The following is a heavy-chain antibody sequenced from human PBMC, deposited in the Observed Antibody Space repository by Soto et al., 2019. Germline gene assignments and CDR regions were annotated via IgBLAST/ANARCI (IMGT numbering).Heavy chain of an antibody. CDR3: ATDSRVGTARGGPYY. V-gene: IGHV3-23*01. Sequence: PGGSLRLSCAASGFTFSNYAMSWVRQAPGKGLEWVSVISGSGGSTYYADSVKGRFIISRDYSRDTVYLQMNSLRAEDTAVYYCATDSRVGTARGGPYYWGQGTLVTVSS. CDR1: GFTFSNYA. J-gene: IGHJ4*02. CDR2: ISGSGGST. D-gene: IGHD2-21*02.